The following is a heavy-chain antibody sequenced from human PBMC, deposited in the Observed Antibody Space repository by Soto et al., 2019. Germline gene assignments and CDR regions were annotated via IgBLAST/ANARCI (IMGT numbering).Heavy chain of an antibody. CDR1: GFIFGNYM. CDR3: APHVHCSGGSCHYDAFDI. CDR2: IRDGGEST. J-gene: IGHJ3*02. Sequence: EVQLLESGGGLVQPGASLRLSCAFSGFIFGNYMMTWVRQAPGKGLEWVSTIRDGGESTYYADSVKGRFTISRDNSKNKLYLQMDSRGVEDTAVYYCAPHVHCSGGSCHYDAFDIRGQGKMVTVSS. V-gene: IGHV3-23*01. D-gene: IGHD2-15*01.